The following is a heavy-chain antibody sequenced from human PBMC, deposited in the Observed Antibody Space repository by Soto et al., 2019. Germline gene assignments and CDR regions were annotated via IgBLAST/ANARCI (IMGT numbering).Heavy chain of an antibody. CDR2: ITSDTLTI. Sequence: EVQLVESGGGLVQPGGSLRLSCAASGFTFSIYSMNWVRQAPGKGLEWFSYITSDTLTIKYTDSVKGRFTISRDNAKNSLYLQMNSLRDEDTAVYFCARSVEGDFDYWGQGTVVTVSS. V-gene: IGHV3-48*02. J-gene: IGHJ4*02. CDR1: GFTFSIYS. D-gene: IGHD6-19*01. CDR3: ARSVEGDFDY.